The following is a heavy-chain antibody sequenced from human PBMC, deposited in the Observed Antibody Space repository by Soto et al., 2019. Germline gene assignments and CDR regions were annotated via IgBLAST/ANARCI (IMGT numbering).Heavy chain of an antibody. CDR3: AKVREIAAAGNPYYYYYGMDV. Sequence: QVQLVESGGGVVQPGRSLRLSCAASGFTFSSYGMHWVRQAPGKGLEWVAVISYDGSNKYYADSVKGRFTISRDNSKNTLYLQMNSLRAEDTAVYYCAKVREIAAAGNPYYYYYGMDVWGQGTTVPVSS. D-gene: IGHD6-13*01. CDR1: GFTFSSYG. J-gene: IGHJ6*02. V-gene: IGHV3-30*18. CDR2: ISYDGSNK.